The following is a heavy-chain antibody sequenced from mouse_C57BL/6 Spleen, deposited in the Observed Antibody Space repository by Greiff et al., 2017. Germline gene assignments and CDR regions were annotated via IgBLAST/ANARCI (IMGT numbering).Heavy chain of an antibody. CDR2: IYPSDSET. CDR1: GYTFTSYW. CDR3: ARGVYYGLFGY. Sequence: QVQLQQPGAELVRPGSSVKLSCKASGYTFTSYWMDWVKQRPGQGLELIGNIYPSDSETHYNQKFKDKATLTVDKSSSTAYMQLSSLTSEDSAVYYCARGVYYGLFGYWGQGTTLTVSS. V-gene: IGHV1-61*01. J-gene: IGHJ2*01. D-gene: IGHD1-2*01.